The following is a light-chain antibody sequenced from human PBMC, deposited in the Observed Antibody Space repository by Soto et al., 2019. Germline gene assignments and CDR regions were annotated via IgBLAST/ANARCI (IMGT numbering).Light chain of an antibody. J-gene: IGLJ2*01. V-gene: IGLV2-23*01. CDR3: CSYAGSSTCP. CDR1: SSDVGSYNL. Sequence: QSALTQPASVSGSPGQSITISCTGTSSDVGSYNLVSWYQQHPGKAPKLMIYEGSKRPSGVSNRFSGSKSGNTASLTISGLQAEDEADYYCCSYAGSSTCPFGGGTKLTVL. CDR2: EGS.